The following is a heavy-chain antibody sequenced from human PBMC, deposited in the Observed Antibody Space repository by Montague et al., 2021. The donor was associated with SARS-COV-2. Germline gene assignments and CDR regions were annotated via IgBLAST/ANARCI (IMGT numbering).Heavy chain of an antibody. CDR1: GFTFSNYD. CDR2: ISTSAYTT. D-gene: IGHD3-16*02. J-gene: IGHJ3*02. CDR3: TRDYRSIVGDGLDI. V-gene: IGHV3-48*03. Sequence: SLRLSCAASGFTFSNYDMNWVRRAPGKGPEWISCISTSAYTTSYAGSVKGRFTISRDNGKNSLYLQMNSLRVEDTAVYYCTRDYRSIVGDGLDIWGQGTKVTVSS.